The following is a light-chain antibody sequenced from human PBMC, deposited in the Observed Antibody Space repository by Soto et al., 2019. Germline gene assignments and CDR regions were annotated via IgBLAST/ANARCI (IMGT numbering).Light chain of an antibody. CDR3: NSYGGNTNVV. CDR1: SSDVGGYDF. Sequence: QSALTQPPSASGSPGQSVTISCTGTSSDVGGYDFVSWYQQHPGKDPKILIYEVSKRASGVPDRFSGSKSGNTASLTVSGLQPDDEADYYCNSYGGNTNVVFGGGTKLTVL. J-gene: IGLJ2*01. V-gene: IGLV2-8*01. CDR2: EVS.